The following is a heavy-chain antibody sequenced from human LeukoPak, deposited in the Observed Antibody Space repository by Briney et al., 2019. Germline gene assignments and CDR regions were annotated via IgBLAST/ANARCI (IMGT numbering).Heavy chain of an antibody. CDR1: AFTFSGYS. CDR2: ISHDGSNK. D-gene: IGHD1-1*01. V-gene: IGHV3-30*04. J-gene: IGHJ3*02. Sequence: PGRSLRPSCVVSAFTFSGYSMHWVRQAPGKGLEWVAFISHDGSNKYCADSLKGRFTISRDNSKNTLFLQMNSLRPEDTAVYYCARVGYDYNWYDAFDIWGQGTMVAVSS. CDR3: ARVGYDYNWYDAFDI.